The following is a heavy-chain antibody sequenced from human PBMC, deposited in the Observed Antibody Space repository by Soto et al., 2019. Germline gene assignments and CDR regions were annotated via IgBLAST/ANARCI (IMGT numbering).Heavy chain of an antibody. V-gene: IGHV4-59*08. CDR2: IYYSGST. J-gene: IGHJ4*02. CDR3: ARHSQSKGLPDY. CDR1: GGSISSYY. Sequence: QVQLQESGPGLVKPSETLSLTCTVSGGSISSYYWSWMRQPPGKVLEWIGYIYYSGSTNYNPSLKSRVTISVDPSKNRFSLKLSSVTAADTAVYYCARHSQSKGLPDYWGKGTLVTVSS. D-gene: IGHD5-12*01.